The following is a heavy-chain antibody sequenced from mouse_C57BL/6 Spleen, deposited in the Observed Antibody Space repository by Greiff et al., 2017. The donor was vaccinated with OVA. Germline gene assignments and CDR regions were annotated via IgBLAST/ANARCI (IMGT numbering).Heavy chain of an antibody. CDR2: ILPGSGST. D-gene: IGHD3-2*02. CDR1: GYTFTGYW. V-gene: IGHV1-9*01. J-gene: IGHJ2*01. Sequence: QVQLQQSGAELMKPGASVTLSCKATGYTFTGYWIEWVKQRPGHGLEWIGEILPGSGSTNYHEKFKGKATFTADTSTNTAYMQLSSLTTEDSANCYCARSAQDTDDWGKGTTLTVSS. CDR3: ARSAQDTDD.